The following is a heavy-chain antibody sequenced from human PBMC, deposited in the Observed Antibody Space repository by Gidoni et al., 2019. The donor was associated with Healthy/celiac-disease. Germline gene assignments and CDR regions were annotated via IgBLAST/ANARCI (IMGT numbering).Heavy chain of an antibody. CDR3: TTVTYMGASRAPLN. D-gene: IGHD1-26*01. J-gene: IGHJ4*02. V-gene: IGHV3-15*01. CDR1: GFTFSNAW. CDR2: IKSKTDGGTT. Sequence: EVQLVESGGGLVKPGGSLRLSCAASGFTFSNAWMSWVRQAPGKGLEWVGRIKSKTDGGTTDYAAPVKGRFTISRDDSKNTLYLQMNSLKTEDTAVYYCTTVTYMGASRAPLNWGQGTLVTVSS.